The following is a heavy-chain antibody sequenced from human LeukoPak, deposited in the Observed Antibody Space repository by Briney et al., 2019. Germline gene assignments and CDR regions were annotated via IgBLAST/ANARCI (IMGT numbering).Heavy chain of an antibody. J-gene: IGHJ3*01. Sequence: GGAWLLSCTGGDLAFGNYGWTGFGRPLGRGLEWLSAITGSGGTTRYTDSVTGRFTSSRDNSGNTLFLQMNSLRAEDTAVYYCAKDPNGDYLGAFDFWGPGTLVTVSS. CDR2: ITGSGGTT. CDR3: AKDPNGDYLGAFDF. D-gene: IGHD4-17*01. V-gene: IGHV3-23*01. CDR1: DLAFGNYG.